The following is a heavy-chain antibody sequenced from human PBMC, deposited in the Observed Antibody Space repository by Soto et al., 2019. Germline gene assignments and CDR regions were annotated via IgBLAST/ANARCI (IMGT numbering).Heavy chain of an antibody. J-gene: IGHJ4*02. V-gene: IGHV3-15*04. Sequence: GGSLRLSCAASGFTFSKACISWVRQAPGKGLEWIGRIDSKLDGGKTDFAAPVKGRFTLSRDDSKNTVYLQMNGLEIEDTGVYSCVTRFTAVPGARFDYWGQGTLAPVSS. CDR3: VTRFTAVPGARFDY. D-gene: IGHD4-17*01. CDR1: GFTFSKAC. CDR2: IDSKLDGGKT.